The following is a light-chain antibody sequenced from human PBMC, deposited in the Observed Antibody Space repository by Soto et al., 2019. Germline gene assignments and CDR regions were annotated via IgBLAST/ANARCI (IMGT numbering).Light chain of an antibody. CDR2: SNN. V-gene: IGLV1-44*01. Sequence: QTVVTQAPSASGTPGQRVTVSCSGSSSNIGSNSVNWYQQLPGTAPKLLIYSNNQRPSGVPDRFSGSKSGTSASLAISGLQSEDEADYYCAVWDDSLNGYVFGTGTKLTVL. J-gene: IGLJ1*01. CDR3: AVWDDSLNGYV. CDR1: SSNIGSNS.